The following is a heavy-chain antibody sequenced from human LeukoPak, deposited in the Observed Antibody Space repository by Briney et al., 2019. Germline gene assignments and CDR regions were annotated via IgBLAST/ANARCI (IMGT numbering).Heavy chain of an antibody. Sequence: GGSLRLSCAASGFTFSAYAMHWVRQAPGKGLEWVAVISYDGGNKYYADSVKGRFLIFGDTSKNTVDLQMNSLRVEDTAVYYCAGRRSSGWYAYWGQGTLVTVSS. CDR2: ISYDGGNK. CDR1: GFTFSAYA. V-gene: IGHV3-30*14. J-gene: IGHJ4*02. CDR3: AGRRSSGWYAY. D-gene: IGHD6-19*01.